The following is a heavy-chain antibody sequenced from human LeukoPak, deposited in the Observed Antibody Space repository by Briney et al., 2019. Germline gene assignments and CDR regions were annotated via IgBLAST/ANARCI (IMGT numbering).Heavy chain of an antibody. CDR3: ARGAPGGDGYNSFDY. Sequence: SQTLSLTCAIFGDSVSSNSAAWNWIRQSPSRGLEWQERTYYRSKWYNEYAVSVKSRITINPDTSKNQFSLQVNSVTPEDTAVYYCARGAPGGDGYNSFDYWGQGTLVTVSS. V-gene: IGHV6-1*01. J-gene: IGHJ4*02. CDR1: GDSVSSNSAA. D-gene: IGHD5-24*01. CDR2: TYYRSKWYN.